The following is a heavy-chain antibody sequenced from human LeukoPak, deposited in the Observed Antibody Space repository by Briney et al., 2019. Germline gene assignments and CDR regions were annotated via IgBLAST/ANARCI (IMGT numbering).Heavy chain of an antibody. Sequence: SVKVSCKASGYTFTSYDINWVRQAPGQGLEWMGGIIPIFGTANYAQKFQGRVTITTDESTSTAYMELSSLRSEDTAVYYCARDRKVNGGYSYGFGYWGQGTLVTVSS. D-gene: IGHD5-18*01. CDR3: ARDRKVNGGYSYGFGY. CDR1: GYTFTSYD. CDR2: IIPIFGTA. V-gene: IGHV1-69*05. J-gene: IGHJ4*02.